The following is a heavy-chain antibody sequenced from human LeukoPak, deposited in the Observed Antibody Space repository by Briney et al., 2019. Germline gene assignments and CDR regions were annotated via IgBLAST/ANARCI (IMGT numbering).Heavy chain of an antibody. V-gene: IGHV3-7*01. CDR2: IKQDGSEK. CDR3: ASGDRGDYLPTPLSVFDY. Sequence: GGSLRLSCAASGFTFSSYWMSWVRQAPGKGLEWVANIKQDGSEKYYVDSVKGRFTISRDNAKNSLYLQMNSLRAEDTAVYYCASGDRGDYLPTPLSVFDYWGQGTLVTVSS. J-gene: IGHJ4*02. CDR1: GFTFSSYW. D-gene: IGHD4-17*01.